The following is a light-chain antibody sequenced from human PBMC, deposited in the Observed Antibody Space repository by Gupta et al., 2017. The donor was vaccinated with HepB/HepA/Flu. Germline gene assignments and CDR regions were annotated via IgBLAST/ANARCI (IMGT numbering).Light chain of an antibody. CDR2: EVT. Sequence: SALTQPASVSGSPGQSITISCTGTSRDVGGYNHVSWYQHHPGKAPKLILYEVTQRPSGVSNRFSGSKSGNTASLTIAGLQAEDEADYYCCSEGGSSAFWVFGGGTKLTVL. CDR1: SRDVGGYNH. J-gene: IGLJ3*02. V-gene: IGLV2-23*02. CDR3: CSEGGSSAFWV.